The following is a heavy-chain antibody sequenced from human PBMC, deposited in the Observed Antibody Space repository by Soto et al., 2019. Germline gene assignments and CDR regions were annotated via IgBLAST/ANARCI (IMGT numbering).Heavy chain of an antibody. D-gene: IGHD3-10*01. CDR3: AREAQFGSAPNFDY. CDR2: INSNGRTI. J-gene: IGHJ4*02. CDR1: GFTFSDYW. Sequence: GGSLRLSCAASGFTFSDYWMHWVRQAPGKGLMWVSRINSNGRTISYADSVKGRFTISRDNAKNTVYLQMNSLRAEDTAVYYCAREAQFGSAPNFDYWGQGTLVTVSS. V-gene: IGHV3-74*01.